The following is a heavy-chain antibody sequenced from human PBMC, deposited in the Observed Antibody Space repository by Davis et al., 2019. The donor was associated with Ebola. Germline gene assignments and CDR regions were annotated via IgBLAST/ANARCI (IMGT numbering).Heavy chain of an antibody. J-gene: IGHJ4*02. CDR2: INPSGGST. Sequence: ASVKVSCKASGYTFTSYYMHWVRQAPGQGLEWMGIINPSGGSTSYAQKFQGRVTMTRDTSTSTVYMELSSLRSEDTAVYYCARENRVYYDFWSDTAGRPFDYWGQGTLVTVSS. V-gene: IGHV1-46*01. D-gene: IGHD3-3*01. CDR1: GYTFTSYY. CDR3: ARENRVYYDFWSDTAGRPFDY.